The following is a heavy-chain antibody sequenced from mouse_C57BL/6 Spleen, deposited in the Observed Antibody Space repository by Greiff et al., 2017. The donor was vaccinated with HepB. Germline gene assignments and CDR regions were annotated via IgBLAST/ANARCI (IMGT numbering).Heavy chain of an antibody. CDR3: TRGHYGSALEFAY. J-gene: IGHJ3*01. V-gene: IGHV5-9-1*02. CDR1: GFTFSSYA. CDR2: ISSGGDYI. D-gene: IGHD1-1*01. Sequence: EVMLVESGEGLVKPGGSLKLSCSASGFTFSSYALSLVRQTPEKGLELVAYISSGGDYIYYADTVKGRFTISRDNARNTLYLQMSSLKSEDTAMYYCTRGHYGSALEFAYWGQGTLVTVSA.